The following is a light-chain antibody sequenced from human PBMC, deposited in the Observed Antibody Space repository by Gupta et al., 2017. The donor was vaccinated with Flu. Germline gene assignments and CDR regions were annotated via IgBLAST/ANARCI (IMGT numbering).Light chain of an antibody. Sequence: EIVLTQSPATLSLSPGDRATFSCKASQSIGTYLGWYQQKPGQAPRLLIYNSSNRATGIPARFSGSGYGTDFTLTISSREPEDFAVYYCQQLSNWPPVTFGQGTRMEIK. CDR1: QSIGTY. V-gene: IGKV3-11*01. CDR2: NSS. CDR3: QQLSNWPPVT. J-gene: IGKJ5*01.